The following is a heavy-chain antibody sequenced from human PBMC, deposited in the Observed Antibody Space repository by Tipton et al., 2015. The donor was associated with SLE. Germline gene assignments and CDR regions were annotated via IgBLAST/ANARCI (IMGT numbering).Heavy chain of an antibody. V-gene: IGHV4-4*08. Sequence: TLSLTCTVSGCSICDFYWCWVRQPPGKPLEGIAYIYTRETSSYNPSLKSRVMISVDTSKKQFSLKLSAVTAADTAVDYCARVPYCSEAYYNDVWGKGPTVTVPS. J-gene: IGHJ6*03. CDR1: GCSICDFY. CDR2: IYTRETS. D-gene: IGHD3-10*01. CDR3: ARVPYCSEAYYNDV.